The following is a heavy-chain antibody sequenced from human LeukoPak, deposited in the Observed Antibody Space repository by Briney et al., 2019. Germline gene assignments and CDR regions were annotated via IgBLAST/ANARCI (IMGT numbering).Heavy chain of an antibody. D-gene: IGHD3-9*01. CDR3: ARGGYDILTGYKGFNWFDP. Sequence: TGGSLRLSCAASGFTVSSNYMSWVRQAPGKWLGWVAVIYTGGSTYYADSVKGRFTISRDNSKNTLYLQMNSLRAEDTAVYYCARGGYDILTGYKGFNWFDPWGQGTLVTVSS. CDR1: GFTVSSNY. J-gene: IGHJ5*02. V-gene: IGHV3-66*01. CDR2: IYTGGST.